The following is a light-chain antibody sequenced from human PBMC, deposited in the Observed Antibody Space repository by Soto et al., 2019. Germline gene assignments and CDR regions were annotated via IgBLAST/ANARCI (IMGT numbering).Light chain of an antibody. CDR3: QSYDSSLSGYV. CDR1: SSNIGAGYD. J-gene: IGLJ1*01. CDR2: VNS. V-gene: IGLV1-40*01. Sequence: QSVLTQPPSVSGAPGQRVTISCTGSSSNIGAGYDVHWYQQFPGTAHKLLIYVNSNRPSGVPDRFSGSKSGTSASLAITGLQAEDEADYYCQSYDSSLSGYVFGTGTKLTVL.